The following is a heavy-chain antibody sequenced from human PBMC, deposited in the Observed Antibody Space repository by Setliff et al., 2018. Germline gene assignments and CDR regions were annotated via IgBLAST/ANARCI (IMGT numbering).Heavy chain of an antibody. CDR1: GLTFSDNY. CDR3: ARTYGSANSYAFDI. D-gene: IGHD3-10*01. V-gene: IGHV3-11*04. J-gene: IGHJ3*02. Sequence: GGSLRLSCVASGLTFSDNYMSWIRQAPGKGLEWVSYISRGGNTIYYADSVKGRFTVSRDNAKDSLHLQMNSLRAEDTAVYYCARTYGSANSYAFDIWGQGTMVTVSS. CDR2: ISRGGNTI.